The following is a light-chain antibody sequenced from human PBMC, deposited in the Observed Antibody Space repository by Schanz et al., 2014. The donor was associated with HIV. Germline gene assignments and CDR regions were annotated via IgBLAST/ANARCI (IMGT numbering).Light chain of an antibody. CDR1: SSDVGGYNY. CDR2: DVS. CDR3: SSYGASSTHVL. V-gene: IGLV2-14*01. J-gene: IGLJ2*01. Sequence: QSVLTQPASVSGSPGQSITISCTGTSSDVGGYNYVSWYQQHPGKAPKLMIYDVSNRPSGVSNRFSGSKSGNTASLTISGLQAEDEADYYCSSYGASSTHVLFGGGTKLTVL.